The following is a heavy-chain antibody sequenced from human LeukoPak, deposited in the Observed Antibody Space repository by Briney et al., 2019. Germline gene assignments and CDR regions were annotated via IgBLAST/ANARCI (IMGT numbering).Heavy chain of an antibody. J-gene: IGHJ4*02. CDR3: AKDTGIVVVNRIFDY. CDR1: GFTFDDYA. Sequence: GGSLRLSCAASGFTFDDYAMHWVRQAPGKGLEWVSGISWNSGSIGYADSVKGRFTISRDNAKNSLYLQMNSLRAEDTALYYCAKDTGIVVVNRIFDYWGQGTLVTVSS. CDR2: ISWNSGSI. V-gene: IGHV3-9*01. D-gene: IGHD3-22*01.